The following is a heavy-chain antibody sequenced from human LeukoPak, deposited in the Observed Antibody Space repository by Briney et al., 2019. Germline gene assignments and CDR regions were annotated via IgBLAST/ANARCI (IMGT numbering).Heavy chain of an antibody. D-gene: IGHD3-10*01. V-gene: IGHV3-53*01. CDR3: AKGVITMIRGVIGGDYFDY. J-gene: IGHJ4*02. CDR1: GFTVSSNY. Sequence: GGSLRLSCAASGFTVSSNYMNWVRQAPGKGLEWVSVIYSGGNTYYADSVKGRFTISRDNSKNPLYFQMNSLRAEDTAVYYCAKGVITMIRGVIGGDYFDYWGQGTLVTVSS. CDR2: IYSGGNT.